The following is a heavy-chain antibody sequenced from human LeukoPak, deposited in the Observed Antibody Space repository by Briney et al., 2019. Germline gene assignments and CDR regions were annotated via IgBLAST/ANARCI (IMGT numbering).Heavy chain of an antibody. Sequence: QPGGSLRLSCAASGFTFTSHAMSWVRQAPGKGLEWVSIISGSGDSTYYADSVKGRFTISRDNSKNTLYLQMNSLRADDTAVYYCAKESGYDVDFDYRGQGTLVTVSS. J-gene: IGHJ4*02. CDR2: ISGSGDST. CDR1: GFTFTSHA. D-gene: IGHD5-12*01. V-gene: IGHV3-23*01. CDR3: AKESGYDVDFDY.